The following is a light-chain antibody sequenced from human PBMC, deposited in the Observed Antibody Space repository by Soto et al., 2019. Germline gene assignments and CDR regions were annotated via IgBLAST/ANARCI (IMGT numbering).Light chain of an antibody. V-gene: IGKV3-20*01. Sequence: EIVLTQSPGTLSFSPGERATLSCRASQSVSSSYLAWYQQKPGQAPRLLIYGASSRATGIPDRFSGSGSGTDFTLTISRLEPEFFALYYCQHYGSSPRTFAQEPKVDIK. CDR3: QHYGSSPRT. J-gene: IGKJ1*01. CDR1: QSVSSSY. CDR2: GAS.